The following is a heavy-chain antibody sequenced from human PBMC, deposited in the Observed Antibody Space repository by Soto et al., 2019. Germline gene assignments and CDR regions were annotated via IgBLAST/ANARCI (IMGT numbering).Heavy chain of an antibody. CDR3: ARVWGGAFDI. Sequence: SETLSLTCTVSGGSINSYYWSWIRQPPGKGLEWIGYIYYSGSTNYNPSLKSRVTISVDTSKNQFSLKLSSVTAADTAVYYCARVWGGAFDIWGQGTMVTVSS. J-gene: IGHJ3*02. V-gene: IGHV4-59*01. CDR2: IYYSGST. CDR1: GGSINSYY. D-gene: IGHD3-10*01.